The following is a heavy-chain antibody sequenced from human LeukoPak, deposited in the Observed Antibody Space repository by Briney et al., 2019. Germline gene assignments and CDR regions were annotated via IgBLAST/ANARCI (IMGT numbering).Heavy chain of an antibody. Sequence: ASEKVSCKASGGTFSSYAISWVRQAPGQGLEWMGGIIPIFGTANYAQKFQGRVTITADESTSTAYMELSSLRSEDTAVYYCARGHIVVPAADAFDIWGHGTMVTVSS. J-gene: IGHJ3*02. CDR1: GGTFSSYA. CDR2: IIPIFGTA. CDR3: ARGHIVVPAADAFDI. D-gene: IGHD2-2*01. V-gene: IGHV1-69*13.